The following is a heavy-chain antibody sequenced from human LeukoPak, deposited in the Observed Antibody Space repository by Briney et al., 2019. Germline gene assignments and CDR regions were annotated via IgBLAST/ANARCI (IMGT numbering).Heavy chain of an antibody. V-gene: IGHV3-23*01. Sequence: GGSLRLSCAASGFTFSSYAMSWVRQAPGKGLEWVSTIGGSGSNTYYADSVKGRFTISRDNAKNSLYLQMNSLRDEDTAVYYCARDGIQLWTGAFDYWGQGTLVTVSS. CDR1: GFTFSSYA. CDR2: IGGSGSNT. D-gene: IGHD5-18*01. J-gene: IGHJ4*02. CDR3: ARDGIQLWTGAFDY.